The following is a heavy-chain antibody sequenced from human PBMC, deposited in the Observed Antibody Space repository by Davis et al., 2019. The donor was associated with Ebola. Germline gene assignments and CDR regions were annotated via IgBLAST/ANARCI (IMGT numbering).Heavy chain of an antibody. V-gene: IGHV1-3*01. J-gene: IGHJ6*02. CDR1: AYTFTSYA. CDR2: INAGNGNT. D-gene: IGHD3-3*01. Sequence: ASAQVSCKASAYTFTSYAMHWVRQAPGQRLAWMGWINAGNGNTKYSQKFQGRVTITRDTSASTAYMELSSLRSEDTAVYYCARVQMNDFWSGYHYGMDVWGQGTTVTVSS. CDR3: ARVQMNDFWSGYHYGMDV.